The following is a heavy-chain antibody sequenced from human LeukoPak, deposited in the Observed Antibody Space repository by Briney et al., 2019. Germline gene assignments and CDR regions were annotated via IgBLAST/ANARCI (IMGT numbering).Heavy chain of an antibody. CDR3: AKDTALRYQLPNYYFDY. V-gene: IGHV3-43*01. D-gene: IGHD2-2*01. J-gene: IGHJ4*02. CDR1: GFTFDDYT. CDR2: ISWDGGST. Sequence: GGSLRLSCAASGFTFDDYTMHWVRQAPGKGLEWVSLISWDGGSTYYADSVKGRFTISRDNSKNSLYLQMNSLRTEDTALYYCAKDTALRYQLPNYYFDYWGQGTLVTVSS.